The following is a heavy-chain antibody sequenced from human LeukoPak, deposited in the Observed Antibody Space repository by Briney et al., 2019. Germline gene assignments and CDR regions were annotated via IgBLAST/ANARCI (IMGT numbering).Heavy chain of an antibody. CDR2: ITTNSGNP. Sequence: ASVKVSCKASGYTFTTYGINWVRQAPGQGLEWMGWITTNSGNPTYAQGFPGRLVFSLDTSVRTTYLQISSLKAEDTAIYYCARGRGYCSDSSCYFDYWGQGTLVTVSS. J-gene: IGHJ4*02. CDR1: GYTFTTYG. V-gene: IGHV7-4-1*02. CDR3: ARGRGYCSDSSCYFDY. D-gene: IGHD2-15*01.